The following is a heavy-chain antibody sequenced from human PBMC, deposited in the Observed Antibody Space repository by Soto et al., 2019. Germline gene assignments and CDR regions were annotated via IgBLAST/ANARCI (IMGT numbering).Heavy chain of an antibody. CDR3: ASTKSIAAWWGVPDFDY. CDR1: GFTFSSYS. V-gene: IGHV3-48*01. Sequence: EVQLVESGGGLVQPGGSLRLSCAASGFTFSSYSMNWVRQAPGKGLEWVSYISSSSSTIYYADCVKGRFTISRDNAKNSLYLQMNSLRAEDTAVYYCASTKSIAAWWGVPDFDYWGQGTLVTVSS. D-gene: IGHD6-6*01. J-gene: IGHJ4*02. CDR2: ISSSSSTI.